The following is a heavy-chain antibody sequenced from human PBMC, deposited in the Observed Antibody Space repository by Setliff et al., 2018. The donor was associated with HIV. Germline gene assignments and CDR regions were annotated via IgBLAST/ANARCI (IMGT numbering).Heavy chain of an antibody. J-gene: IGHJ4*02. CDR1: GFTFEKYW. CDR3: HSGYDTEEQSYFDY. D-gene: IGHD5-12*01. CDR2: VNSDGSSK. Sequence: GGSLRLSCSASGFTFEKYWMHWVRQAPGTGLVWVSRVNSDGSSKTYADSVKGRFTISRDNAKNTLYLQMNSLRVEDTGVYYCHSGYDTEEQSYFDYWGQGTLVTVSS. V-gene: IGHV3-74*01.